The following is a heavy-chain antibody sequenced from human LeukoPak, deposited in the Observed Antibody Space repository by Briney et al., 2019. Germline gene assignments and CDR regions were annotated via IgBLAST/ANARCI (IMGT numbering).Heavy chain of an antibody. D-gene: IGHD2-2*01. Sequence: GGSLRLSCAASGFTFSNAWMSWVRQAPGKGLEGVGGIKSKTDGGTTDHAAPVKARFTISRDDSKNTLYLKMNSLKTEDTAVYYCTTGYCSRTSCYYFDYWGQGTLVTVSS. V-gene: IGHV3-15*01. CDR2: IKSKTDGGTT. CDR1: GFTFSNAW. CDR3: TTGYCSRTSCYYFDY. J-gene: IGHJ4*02.